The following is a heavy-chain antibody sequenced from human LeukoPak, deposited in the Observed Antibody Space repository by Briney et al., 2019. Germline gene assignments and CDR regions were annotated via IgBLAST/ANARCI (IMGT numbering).Heavy chain of an antibody. V-gene: IGHV3-33*05. Sequence: GGSLRLSCAASGFPFSSYGMHWVRQAPGKGLEWVARLVYDERSDYANSVKGRFSISRDNSKNTLFLDMSDLRAEDTAVYYCARDLSAAFDFWGQGVLVTVSS. CDR3: ARDLSAAFDF. CDR2: LVYDERS. J-gene: IGHJ4*02. CDR1: GFPFSSYG. D-gene: IGHD6-19*01.